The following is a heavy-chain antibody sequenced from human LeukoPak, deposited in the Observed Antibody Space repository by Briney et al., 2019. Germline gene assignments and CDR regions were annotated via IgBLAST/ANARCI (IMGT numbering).Heavy chain of an antibody. D-gene: IGHD6-13*01. J-gene: IGHJ4*02. V-gene: IGHV3-7*05. Sequence: PGGSLRLSCAASGXRFSSYWMTWVRQAPGKGLEWVATIKQYGSEKYYVDSVKGRFTISRDDAKRSLFLQMDSLRPGDTAVYYCARAAEISALDHWGRGTLVTVSS. CDR3: ARAAEISALDH. CDR1: GXRFSSYW. CDR2: IKQYGSEK.